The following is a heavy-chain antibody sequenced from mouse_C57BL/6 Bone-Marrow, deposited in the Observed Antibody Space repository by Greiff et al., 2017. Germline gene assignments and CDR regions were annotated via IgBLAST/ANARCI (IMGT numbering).Heavy chain of an antibody. CDR3: ARDYGSSYWYFDV. CDR1: GYTFTSYD. D-gene: IGHD1-1*01. CDR2: IYPRDGST. J-gene: IGHJ1*03. V-gene: IGHV1-85*01. Sequence: QVQLQQSGPELVKPGASVKLSCKASGYTFTSYDINWVKQRPGQGLEWIGWIYPRDGSTKYNEKFKGKATLTVDTSSNTAYMELHSLTTEDSAVYCCARDYGSSYWYFDVWGTGTTVTVSS.